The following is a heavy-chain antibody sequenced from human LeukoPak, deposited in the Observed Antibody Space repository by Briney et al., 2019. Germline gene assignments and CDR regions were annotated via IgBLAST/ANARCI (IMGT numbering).Heavy chain of an antibody. Sequence: GGSLRLSCAASRFTLSTYWMSWVRQAPGKGLEWVAHIKQDGSEKYYVDSVVGRFIVSRDNAKNSLYLQMNSLRAEDTAVYYCARDRGAARPNDYWGQGTLVTVSS. CDR1: RFTLSTYW. CDR2: IKQDGSEK. V-gene: IGHV3-7*03. J-gene: IGHJ4*02. CDR3: ARDRGAARPNDY. D-gene: IGHD6-6*01.